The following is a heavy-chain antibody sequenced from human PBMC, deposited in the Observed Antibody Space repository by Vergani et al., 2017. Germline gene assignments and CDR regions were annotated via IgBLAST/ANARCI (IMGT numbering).Heavy chain of an antibody. Sequence: QVQLQESGPGLVKPSQTLSLTCTVSGGSISSGGYYWSWIRQHPGKGLEWIGYIYYSGSTYYNPSLKSRVTISVDTSKNQFSLKLSSVTAADTGVYYCARETDSINYYYYYMDVWGKGTTVTVSS. CDR3: ARETDSINYYYYYMDV. CDR1: GGSISSGGYY. D-gene: IGHD2-21*01. CDR2: IYYSGST. V-gene: IGHV4-31*03. J-gene: IGHJ6*03.